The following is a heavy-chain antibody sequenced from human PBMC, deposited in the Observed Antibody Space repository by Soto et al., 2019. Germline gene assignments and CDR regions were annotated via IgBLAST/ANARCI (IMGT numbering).Heavy chain of an antibody. Sequence: ASVKVSCKASGYTFTSYYMHWVRQAPGQGLEWMGIINPSGGSTSYAQKFQGRVTMTRDTPTSTVYMELSSLRSEDTAVYYCASDLTIFGVVNPTNYYYGMDVWGQGTTVTVSS. CDR3: ASDLTIFGVVNPTNYYYGMDV. D-gene: IGHD3-3*01. CDR2: INPSGGST. J-gene: IGHJ6*02. CDR1: GYTFTSYY. V-gene: IGHV1-46*01.